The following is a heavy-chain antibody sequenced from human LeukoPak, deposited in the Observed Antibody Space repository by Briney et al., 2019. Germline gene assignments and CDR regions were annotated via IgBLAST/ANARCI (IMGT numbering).Heavy chain of an antibody. Sequence: GGSLRLSCAASGFTYSSYWMHWFRQAPGKGLVWVSRINSDGSTISYADSEKGRFTISRDNAKNTLYLQMNSLRAEDTAVYYCARDPFGGSQNWGQGTLVTVSS. J-gene: IGHJ4*02. CDR1: GFTYSSYW. CDR3: ARDPFGGSQN. D-gene: IGHD1-26*01. V-gene: IGHV3-74*01. CDR2: INSDGSTI.